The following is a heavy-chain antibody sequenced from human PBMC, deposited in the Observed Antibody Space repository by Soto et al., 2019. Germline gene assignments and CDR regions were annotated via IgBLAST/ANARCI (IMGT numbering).Heavy chain of an antibody. CDR1: GGTFSSYA. CDR2: IIPIFGTA. D-gene: IGHD1-26*01. V-gene: IGHV1-69*06. J-gene: IGHJ6*02. Sequence: SVEVSCKASGGTFSSYAISWVRQAPGQGLEWMGGIIPIFGTANYAQKFQGRVTITADKSTSTAYMELSSLRSEDAAVYYCARKLVGALMDVWGQGTTVTVSS. CDR3: ARKLVGALMDV.